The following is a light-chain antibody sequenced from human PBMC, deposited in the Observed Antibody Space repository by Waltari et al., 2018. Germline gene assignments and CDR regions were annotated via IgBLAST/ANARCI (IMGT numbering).Light chain of an antibody. CDR1: NIGSYS. Sequence: SYVLTQPPSVSVAPGETARITCGGDNIGSYSVHWYQQKPRQAPVLVIFYDSDRPSWIPARFSGSNSGNTATLTITSVEAGDEARYYCQVWHPDIDPGVFGTGTEVTVL. CDR2: YDS. V-gene: IGLV3-21*04. CDR3: QVWHPDIDPGV. J-gene: IGLJ1*01.